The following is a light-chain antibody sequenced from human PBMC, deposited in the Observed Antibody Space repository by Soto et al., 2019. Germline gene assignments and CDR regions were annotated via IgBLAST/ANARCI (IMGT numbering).Light chain of an antibody. V-gene: IGLV1-51*01. J-gene: IGLJ2*01. CDR1: NSNIGNDY. CDR3: GAWDSSLSGVV. CDR2: DDN. Sequence: QSVLTQPPSVSAAPGQTVTISCSGTNSNIGNDYVSWYQHLPGTAPKLLIYDDNRRPSGIPDRFSGSKSGTSATLGITGLQTGDEADYYCGAWDSSLSGVVLGGGTKLTVL.